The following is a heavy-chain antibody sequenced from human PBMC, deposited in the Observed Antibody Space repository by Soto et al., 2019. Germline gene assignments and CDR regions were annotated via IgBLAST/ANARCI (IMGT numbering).Heavy chain of an antibody. J-gene: IGHJ4*02. CDR3: ARGVTSEFDY. CDR2: MYYRGST. V-gene: IGHV4-39*02. D-gene: IGHD2-21*02. CDR1: GGSISSSSYY. Sequence: SETLSLTCTVSGGSISSSSYYWGWIRQPPGKGLEWIGSMYYRGSTYYNPSLKSRVTISVDTSKNLFSLKLSSVTAADTAVYYCARGVTSEFDYWGQGPLVPVSS.